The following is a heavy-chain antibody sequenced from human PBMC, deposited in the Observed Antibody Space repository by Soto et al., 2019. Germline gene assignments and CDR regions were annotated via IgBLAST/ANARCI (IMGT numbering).Heavy chain of an antibody. CDR3: AKDQFVVWGLWSLDY. D-gene: IGHD3-16*01. Sequence: EVQLLESGGGLVQPGGSLRLSCAASGFTFSNYGMTWVRQAPGKGLEWVSAISGSGGITHYADSVKGRFTISRDTFKNTLYLQMNSLRAEDTAVYYCAKDQFVVWGLWSLDYWGQGTRVTVSS. V-gene: IGHV3-23*01. J-gene: IGHJ4*02. CDR1: GFTFSNYG. CDR2: ISGSGGIT.